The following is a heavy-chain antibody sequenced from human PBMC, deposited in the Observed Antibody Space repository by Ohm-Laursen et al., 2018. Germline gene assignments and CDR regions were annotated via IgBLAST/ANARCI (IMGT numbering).Heavy chain of an antibody. V-gene: IGHV3-30*18. CDR2: ISYDGSNK. D-gene: IGHD3-10*01. Sequence: SLRLSCSAPGFTFSSYGMHWVRQAPGKGLEWVAVISYDGSNKYYADSVKGRFTISRDNSKNTLYLQMNSLRAEDTAVYYCAKVGGDDAFDIWGQGTMVTVSS. CDR1: GFTFSSYG. J-gene: IGHJ3*02. CDR3: AKVGGDDAFDI.